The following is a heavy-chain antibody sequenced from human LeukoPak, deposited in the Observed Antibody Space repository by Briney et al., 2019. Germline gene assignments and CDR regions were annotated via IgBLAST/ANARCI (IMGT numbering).Heavy chain of an antibody. D-gene: IGHD3-22*01. CDR2: ISAYNGNT. J-gene: IGHJ4*02. CDR1: GYTFTSYG. V-gene: IGHV1-18*01. Sequence: ASVKVSCEASGYTFTSYGISWVRQASGQGLEWMGWISAYNGNTNYAQKLQGRVTMTTDTSTSTAYMELGSLRSDDTAVYYCARVTMIVVVGVDYWGQGTLVTVSS. CDR3: ARVTMIVVVGVDY.